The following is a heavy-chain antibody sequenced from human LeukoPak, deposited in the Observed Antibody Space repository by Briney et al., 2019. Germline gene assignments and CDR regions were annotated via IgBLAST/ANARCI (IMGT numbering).Heavy chain of an antibody. CDR1: GYNFTSYY. D-gene: IGHD5-12*01. V-gene: IGHV1-46*01. CDR3: ARDTQKVATTQYFDY. J-gene: IGHJ4*02. Sequence: ASVNVSCKASGYNFTSYYMHWVRQAPGQGLEWMGIINPSGGSTSYAQKFQGRVTMTRDTSTSTVYMELSSLRSEDTAVYYCARDTQKVATTQYFDYWGQGTLVTVSS. CDR2: INPSGGST.